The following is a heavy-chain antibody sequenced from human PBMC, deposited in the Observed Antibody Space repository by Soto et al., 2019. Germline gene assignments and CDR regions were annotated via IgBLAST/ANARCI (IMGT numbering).Heavy chain of an antibody. CDR3: ARYKSNYYYGMDV. V-gene: IGHV4-59*01. CDR2: IYYSGIT. Sequence: SETLSLTCTVSGGSISSYYWSWIRQPPGKGLEWIGYIYYSGITNYNPSLKSRVTISVDTSKNQFSLKLSSVTAADTAVYYCARYKSNYYYGMDVWGHETTVTVSS. CDR1: GGSISSYY. D-gene: IGHD1-20*01. J-gene: IGHJ6*02.